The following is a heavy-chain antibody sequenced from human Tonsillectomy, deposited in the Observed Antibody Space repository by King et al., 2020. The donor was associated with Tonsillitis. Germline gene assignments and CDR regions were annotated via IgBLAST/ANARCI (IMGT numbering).Heavy chain of an antibody. CDR3: AREIDYGDPMPGY. Sequence: VQLQESGPGLVKPSETLSLTCTVSGGSISSYYWSWIRQPPGKGLEWIGYIYYSGSTNYNPSLKSRVTISVDTSKNHFSLQLSSGTAADTAVYYCAREIDYGDPMPGYWGQGTLVTVSS. CDR2: IYYSGST. V-gene: IGHV4-59*01. D-gene: IGHD4-17*01. CDR1: GGSISSYY. J-gene: IGHJ4*02.